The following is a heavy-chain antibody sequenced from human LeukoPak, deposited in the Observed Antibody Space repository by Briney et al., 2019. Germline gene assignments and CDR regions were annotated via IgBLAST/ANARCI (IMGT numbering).Heavy chain of an antibody. CDR2: ISSYNGNA. V-gene: IGHV1-18*01. J-gene: IGHJ4*02. CDR3: ARARSDNYYQCDY. CDR1: GYTFTNYG. D-gene: IGHD1-26*01. Sequence: ASVKVSCKPSGYTFTNYGFSWVRQAPGQGLEWMGWISSYNGNAAYAQKFQGRVTMTTDTSTSTAYMDLRSLRPDDTAVYYCARARSDNYYQCDYWGQGTLVTVSS.